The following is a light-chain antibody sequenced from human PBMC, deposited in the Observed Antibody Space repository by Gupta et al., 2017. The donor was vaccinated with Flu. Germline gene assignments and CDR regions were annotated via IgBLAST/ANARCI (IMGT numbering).Light chain of an antibody. V-gene: IGKV1-33*01. CDR2: DAS. CDR3: HQYQFP. J-gene: IGKJ3*01. Sequence: YLNWYQQKPGKAPMLLIYDASNLETGVSSRFSGSGSGTDFTFTISSLQPEDISTYHCHQYQFPLGPGTKVYIK. CDR1: Y.